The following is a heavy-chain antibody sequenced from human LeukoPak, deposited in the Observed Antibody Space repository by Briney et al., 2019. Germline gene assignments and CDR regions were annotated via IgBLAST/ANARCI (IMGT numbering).Heavy chain of an antibody. CDR1: GGTISSYA. J-gene: IGHJ5*02. CDR2: IIPILGIA. Sequence: RWASVNVSCQASGGTISSYAISWVRQPPGQGLEWMGWIIPILGIANYAQKFQGRLTITVDKSTSTAYMELSSLRSEDTAVYYCARDRAAVAEFDPWGQGTLVTVSS. V-gene: IGHV1-69*04. D-gene: IGHD6-19*01. CDR3: ARDRAAVAEFDP.